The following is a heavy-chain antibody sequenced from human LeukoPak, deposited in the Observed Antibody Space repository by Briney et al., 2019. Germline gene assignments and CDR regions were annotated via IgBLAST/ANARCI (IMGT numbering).Heavy chain of an antibody. Sequence: PGGSLRLSCAASGFTFSSYAMTWVRQAPGKGLEWVSAISGSGGSTYYADSVKGRFTISRDNSRNTLYLQMNSLRAEDMAVYYCAKDGYSSGWYSNYWGQGTLVTVSS. CDR3: AKDGYSSGWYSNY. J-gene: IGHJ4*02. V-gene: IGHV3-23*01. CDR1: GFTFSSYA. CDR2: ISGSGGST. D-gene: IGHD6-19*01.